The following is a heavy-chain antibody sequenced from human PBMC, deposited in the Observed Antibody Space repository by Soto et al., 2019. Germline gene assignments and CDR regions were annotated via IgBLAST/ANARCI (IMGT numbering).Heavy chain of an antibody. D-gene: IGHD3-10*01. CDR1: GFTFSNSA. J-gene: IGHJ3*02. CDR2: ISGSGGST. V-gene: IGHV3-23*01. Sequence: EVQLLESGGNLVQPGGSLRLSCAASGFTFSNSAMSWVRQAPGKGLEWVSAISGSGGSTYYADSVKGRFTISRDNSKNTLYLQMNSLRAEDTAVYYCAKLFEGWSGGDAFDIWGQGTMVTVSS. CDR3: AKLFEGWSGGDAFDI.